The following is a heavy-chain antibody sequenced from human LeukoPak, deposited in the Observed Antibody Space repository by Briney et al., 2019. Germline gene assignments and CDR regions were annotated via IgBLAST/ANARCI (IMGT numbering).Heavy chain of an antibody. CDR1: GFTFSSYE. CDR3: ARDYDILIPFDY. V-gene: IGHV3-48*03. Sequence: GGSLRLSCAASGFTFSSYEMNWVRQAPGKGLEWVSYISSSGSTIYYADSVKGRFTISRDNAKNTLYLQMNSLRAEDTAVYYCARDYDILIPFDYWGQGTLVTVSS. J-gene: IGHJ4*02. CDR2: ISSSGSTI. D-gene: IGHD3-9*01.